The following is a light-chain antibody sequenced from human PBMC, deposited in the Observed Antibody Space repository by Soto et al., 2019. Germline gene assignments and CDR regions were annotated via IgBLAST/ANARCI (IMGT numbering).Light chain of an antibody. J-gene: IGKJ3*01. CDR1: QSVRNNY. CDR3: QQYDNSWGT. V-gene: IGKV3-20*01. CDR2: AAS. Sequence: IVLTQSPGTLSLSPGERVTLSCRASQSVRNNYLAWYQQKPGQAPRLLISAASSRATGITDRFSGRGSGTDFTLSISRLEPEDFAVYYCQQYDNSWGTFXPGTKVDIK.